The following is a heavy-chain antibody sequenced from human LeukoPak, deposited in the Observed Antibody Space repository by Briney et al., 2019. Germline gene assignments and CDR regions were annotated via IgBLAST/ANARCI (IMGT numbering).Heavy chain of an antibody. CDR1: GFTFSSYA. CDR3: ARDSRGTVRPFDY. CDR2: ISYDGSNK. Sequence: GGSLRLSCAASGFTFSSYAMHWVRQAPGKGLEWVAVISYDGSNKYYADSVKGRFTISRDNSKNTLYLQMNSLRAEDTAVYYCARDSRGTVRPFDYWGQGTLVTVSS. J-gene: IGHJ4*02. D-gene: IGHD4-11*01. V-gene: IGHV3-30-3*01.